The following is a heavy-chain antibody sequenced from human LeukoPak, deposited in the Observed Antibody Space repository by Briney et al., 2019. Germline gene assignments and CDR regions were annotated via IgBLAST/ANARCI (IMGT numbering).Heavy chain of an antibody. J-gene: IGHJ6*02. CDR1: AFIFSGHW. CDR2: ISSSSGTI. V-gene: IGHV3-48*02. Sequence: GGSLRLSCEGSAFIFSGHWMNWVRQTPGKGLEWVSYISSSSGTIYYADSVKGRFTISRDNAKNSLYLQMNSLRDEDTAVYYCARDPDGMDVWGQGTTVTVSS. CDR3: ARDPDGMDV.